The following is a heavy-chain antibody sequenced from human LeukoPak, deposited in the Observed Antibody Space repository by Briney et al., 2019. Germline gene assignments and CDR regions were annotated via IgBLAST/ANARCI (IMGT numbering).Heavy chain of an antibody. CDR1: GGSISSSSYY. J-gene: IGHJ2*01. V-gene: IGHV4-39*07. CDR2: IYYSGST. D-gene: IGHD6-13*01. Sequence: SETLSLTCTVSGGSISSSSYYWGWIRQPPGKGLEWIGSIYYSGSTYYNPSLKSRVTISVDTSKNQFSLKLSSVTAADTAVYYCARDLFGIAAADLWYFDLWGRGTLVTVSS. CDR3: ARDLFGIAAADLWYFDL.